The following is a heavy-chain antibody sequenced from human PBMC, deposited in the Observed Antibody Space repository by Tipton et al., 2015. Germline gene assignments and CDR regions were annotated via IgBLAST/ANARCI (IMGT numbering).Heavy chain of an antibody. V-gene: IGHV4-39*02. D-gene: IGHD4-11*01. J-gene: IGHJ5*02. CDR1: GGSISSSSHH. CDR3: AREAKYSNNECWFDP. Sequence: TLSLTCNVSGGSISSSSHHWAWIRQPPGKGLEWIGSIYYSGSTNYNPALKSRVNISVDTSKNEFSLKLTSVAAADTAVYYCAREAKYSNNECWFDPWGQGTLVTVSS. CDR2: IYYSGST.